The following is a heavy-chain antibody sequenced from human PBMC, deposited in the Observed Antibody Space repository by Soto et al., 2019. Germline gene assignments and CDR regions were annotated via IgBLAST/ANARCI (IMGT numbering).Heavy chain of an antibody. CDR2: IRFDGSNI. D-gene: IGHD1-26*01. CDR3: ARGGVGGTVFFGYFDY. Sequence: GGSLRLSCAASGFTFSSYAMSWVRQAPGKGLEWVAIIRFDGSNIHYADSGKGRFTISRDNSKNTLYLQMNSLRAEDTAVYYCARGGVGGTVFFGYFDYWGQGALVTVSS. V-gene: IGHV3-33*08. J-gene: IGHJ4*02. CDR1: GFTFSSYA.